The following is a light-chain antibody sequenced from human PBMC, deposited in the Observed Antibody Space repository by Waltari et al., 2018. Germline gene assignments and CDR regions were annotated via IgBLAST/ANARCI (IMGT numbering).Light chain of an antibody. J-gene: IGLJ3*02. CDR2: EDF. CDR1: ALPKKY. V-gene: IGLV3-10*01. CDR3: FSTDTSGDHRV. Sequence: SYELTQPPSVSVSPGQTARITCSGDALPKKYAYWYQQKSGQAPVLVIYEDFKRPSGIPGRFSGSSSGTMATLTISGAQVEDEADYYCFSTDTSGDHRVFGGGTKLTVL.